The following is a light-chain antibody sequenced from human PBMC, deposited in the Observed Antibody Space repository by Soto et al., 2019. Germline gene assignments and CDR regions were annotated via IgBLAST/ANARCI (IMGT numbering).Light chain of an antibody. J-gene: IGKJ1*01. Sequence: DIQMTQSPSSLSASVGDRVTITCRASQSISSYLNWYQQKPGKAPKLLIYAASSLQSGVPSRFSGSGSGTDFTLTISSLQFGDFATYYCQQSYSTPWTFGQGTKVEIK. CDR3: QQSYSTPWT. CDR2: AAS. V-gene: IGKV1-39*01. CDR1: QSISSY.